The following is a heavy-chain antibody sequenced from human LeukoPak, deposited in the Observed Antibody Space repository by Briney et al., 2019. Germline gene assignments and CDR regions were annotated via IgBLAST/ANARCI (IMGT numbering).Heavy chain of an antibody. CDR3: ATVSEY. Sequence: PGGSLRLSCAASGFTFNYFWMHWVRQVPGKGPVWVSGINHDGTATYYADSVKGRFTTSRDNAKNTVYLQMNGLRAEDTSVYFCATVSEYWGQGTLVTASS. J-gene: IGHJ4*02. CDR1: GFTFNYFW. V-gene: IGHV3-74*01. CDR2: INHDGTAT.